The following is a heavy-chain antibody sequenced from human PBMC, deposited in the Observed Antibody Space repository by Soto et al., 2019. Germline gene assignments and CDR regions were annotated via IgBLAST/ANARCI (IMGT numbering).Heavy chain of an antibody. V-gene: IGHV1-2*02. J-gene: IGHJ4*02. CDR1: GYTFTGYY. D-gene: IGHD3-22*01. CDR2: INPNSGGT. Sequence: ASVKVSCKASGYTFTGYYMHWVRQAPGQGLEWMGWINPNSGGTNYAQKFQGRVTMTRDTSISTAYMELSRLRSDDTAVYYCARAPYYDSSGFSVPEDYWGQGTLVTVP. CDR3: ARAPYYDSSGFSVPEDY.